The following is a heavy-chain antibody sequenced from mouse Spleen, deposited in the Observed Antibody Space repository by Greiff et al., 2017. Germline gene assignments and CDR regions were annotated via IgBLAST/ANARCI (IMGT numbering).Heavy chain of an antibody. CDR3: ARRSNQYYFDY. J-gene: IGHJ2*01. D-gene: IGHD2-5*01. V-gene: IGHV1-19*01. CDR1: GYTFTDYY. Sequence: VQLQQSGPVLVKPGASVKMSCKASGYTFTDYYMNWVKQSHGKSLEWIGVINPYNGGTSYNQKFKGKATLTVDKSSSTAYMELNSLTSEDSAVYYCARRSNQYYFDYWGQGTTLTVSS. CDR2: INPYNGGT.